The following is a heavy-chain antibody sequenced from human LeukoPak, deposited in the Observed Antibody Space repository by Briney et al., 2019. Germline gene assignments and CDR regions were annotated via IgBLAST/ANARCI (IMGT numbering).Heavy chain of an antibody. D-gene: IGHD3-22*01. V-gene: IGHV4-34*01. CDR3: ARGGGYYSNYFDY. CDR1: GGSFSGYY. Sequence: ASETLSLTCAVYGGSFSGYYWSWIRQPPGKGLEWIGEINHSGSTNYNPSLKSRVTISVDTSKNQFSLKLSSVTAADTAVYYCARGGGYYSNYFDYWGQGTLVTASS. CDR2: INHSGST. J-gene: IGHJ4*02.